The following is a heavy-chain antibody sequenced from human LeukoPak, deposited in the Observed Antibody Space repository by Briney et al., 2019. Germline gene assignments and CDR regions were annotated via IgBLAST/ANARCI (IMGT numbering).Heavy chain of an antibody. Sequence: QPGRSLRLSCAASGFSFRSYAMHWVRQAPGKGLEWVAVIAYDGSTKYYADSVEGRFTISRDNSHNTVDLQMNSLTAEDMAVYFCAKSYCSGGSCYSWSVDYWGQGTLVTVSP. D-gene: IGHD2-15*01. CDR3: AKSYCSGGSCYSWSVDY. V-gene: IGHV3-30*04. CDR2: IAYDGSTK. CDR1: GFSFRSYA. J-gene: IGHJ4*02.